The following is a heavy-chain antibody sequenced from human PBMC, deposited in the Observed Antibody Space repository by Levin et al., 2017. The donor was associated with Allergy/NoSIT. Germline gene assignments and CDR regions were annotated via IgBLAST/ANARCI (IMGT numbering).Heavy chain of an antibody. D-gene: IGHD2-15*01. CDR1: GGSFSGYY. J-gene: IGHJ4*02. CDR3: ARGAYCSGGNCYRGFDY. CDR2: INHSGST. Sequence: SETLSLTCAVYGGSFSGYYWSWIRQPPGKGLEWIGEINHSGSTNYNPSLKSRVTISVDTSKNQFSLNLSSVTAADTAVYYCARGAYCSGGNCYRGFDYWGQGTLVTVSS. V-gene: IGHV4-34*01.